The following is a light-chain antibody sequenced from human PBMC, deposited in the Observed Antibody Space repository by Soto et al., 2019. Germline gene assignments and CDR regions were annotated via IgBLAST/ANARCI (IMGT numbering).Light chain of an antibody. J-gene: IGKJ1*01. Sequence: DIQMTQSPSTLSGSVGARVTITCRASQTISSWLAWYQQKPGKAPKLLIYKASTLKSGAPSRFSGSGSGTEFTLTISSLQPDDVATYYCQHYNSYSEAFGQGTKVELK. V-gene: IGKV1-5*03. CDR2: KAS. CDR3: QHYNSYSEA. CDR1: QTISSW.